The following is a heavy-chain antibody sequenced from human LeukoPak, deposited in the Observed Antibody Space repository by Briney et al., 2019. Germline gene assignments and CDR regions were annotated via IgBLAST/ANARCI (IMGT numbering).Heavy chain of an antibody. Sequence: PGGSLRLSCAASGFAFSSFAMSWVRQAPGKGLEWVANIKQDGSEKYYVDSVKGRFTISRDNAKNSLYLQMNSLRAEDTAVYYCETQVAAATGRDYWGQGTLVTVSS. V-gene: IGHV3-7*03. CDR3: ETQVAAATGRDY. CDR1: GFAFSSFA. CDR2: IKQDGSEK. J-gene: IGHJ4*02. D-gene: IGHD2-15*01.